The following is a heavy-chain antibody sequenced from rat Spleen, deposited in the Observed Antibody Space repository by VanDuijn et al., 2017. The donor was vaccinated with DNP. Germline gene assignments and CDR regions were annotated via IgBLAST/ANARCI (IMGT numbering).Heavy chain of an antibody. CDR1: GFTFSDYY. D-gene: IGHD1-11*01. CDR3: TRHGGAGPYFDY. CDR2: ISYDGGST. V-gene: IGHV5-20*01. Sequence: EVQLVESGGGLVQPGRSLKLSCAASGFTFSDYYMAWVRQAPTKGLEWVASISYDGGSTYYRDSVKGRFTISRDNAKNTLCLRMDSLRSEDTATYYCTRHGGAGPYFDYWGQGVMVTVSS. J-gene: IGHJ2*01.